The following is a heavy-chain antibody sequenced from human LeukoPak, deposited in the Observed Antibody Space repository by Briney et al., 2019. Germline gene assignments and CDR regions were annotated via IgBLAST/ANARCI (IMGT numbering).Heavy chain of an antibody. CDR2: IYYTGST. D-gene: IGHD1-26*01. CDR3: VKSGGYGLIDY. V-gene: IGHV4-38-2*02. J-gene: IGHJ4*02. Sequence: SETLSLTCTVSGYSISSGYYWAWIRQPPGQGLEWIGNIYYTGSTYYNASLQSRVTISIDTSKNQFSLRLNSVTAADTAMYYCVKSGGYGLIDYWGQGTLVTVSS. CDR1: GYSISSGYY.